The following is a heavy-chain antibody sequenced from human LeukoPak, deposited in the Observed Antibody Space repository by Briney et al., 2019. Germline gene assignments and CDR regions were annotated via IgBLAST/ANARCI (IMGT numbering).Heavy chain of an antibody. J-gene: IGHJ6*02. V-gene: IGHV3-53*01. Sequence: SWGPLRLSCAASGFTFSSNYMSWVRQAPGKGLEWVSVVYSGGPTYYADSVKGRFTISRDNAKNPLYLQMNSLRAEVTAVYYCAIRYRLESVYDILTGFDRAADYCGMDVWGQGTTVTVSS. CDR1: GFTFSSNY. CDR2: VYSGGPT. D-gene: IGHD3-9*01. CDR3: AIRYRLESVYDILTGFDRAADYCGMDV.